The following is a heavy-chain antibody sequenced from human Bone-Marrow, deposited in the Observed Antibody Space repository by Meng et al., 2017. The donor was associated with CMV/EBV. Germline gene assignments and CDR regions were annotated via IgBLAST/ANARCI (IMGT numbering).Heavy chain of an antibody. CDR1: SGSYY. V-gene: IGHV4-61*01. Sequence: SGSYYWSWIRQHPGKGLEWIGYIYYSGSTNYNPSLKSRVTISVDTSKNQFSLKLSSVTAADTAVYYCARDRFCSSTSCKPRVNWFDPWGQGTLVTVSS. D-gene: IGHD2-2*01. CDR3: ARDRFCSSTSCKPRVNWFDP. J-gene: IGHJ5*02. CDR2: IYYSGST.